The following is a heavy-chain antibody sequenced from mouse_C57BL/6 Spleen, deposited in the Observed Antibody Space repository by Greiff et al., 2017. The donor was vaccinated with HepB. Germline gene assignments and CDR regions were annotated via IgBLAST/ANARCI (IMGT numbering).Heavy chain of an antibody. J-gene: IGHJ3*01. D-gene: IGHD2-3*01. CDR2: ISSGSSTI. CDR3: ASYDGYYWFAY. CDR1: GFTFSDYG. Sequence: DVMLVESGGGLVKPGGSLKLSCAASGFTFSDYGMHWVRQAPEKGLEWVAYISSGSSTIYYADTVKGRFTISRDNAKNTLFLQMTSLRSEDTAMYYCASYDGYYWFAYWGQGTLVTVSA. V-gene: IGHV5-17*01.